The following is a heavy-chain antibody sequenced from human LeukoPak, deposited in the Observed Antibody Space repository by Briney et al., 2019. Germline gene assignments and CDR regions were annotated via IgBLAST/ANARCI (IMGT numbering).Heavy chain of an antibody. CDR1: GYSVTSYW. Sequence: GESLKIWCKGSGYSVTSYWIGWVRQMPGKGLEWMGIIYPGDSDTRYSPSFPGQVTLPADQPISTASLQWSSLQASDTALYYCARRGSYSQFDYWGQATLVTVPS. CDR2: IYPGDSDT. D-gene: IGHD5-18*01. J-gene: IGHJ4*02. V-gene: IGHV5-51*01. CDR3: ARRGSYSQFDY.